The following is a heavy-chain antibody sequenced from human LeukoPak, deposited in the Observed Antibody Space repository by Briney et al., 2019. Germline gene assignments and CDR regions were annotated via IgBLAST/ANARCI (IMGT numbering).Heavy chain of an antibody. CDR3: AREKSQIAVAGTAVFDY. J-gene: IGHJ4*02. CDR2: ISGYNGNT. D-gene: IGHD6-19*01. CDR1: GYTFTSYG. Sequence: ASVKVSCKAFGYTFTSYGISWVRQAPGQGLEWMGWISGYNGNTNYAQRFQGRVTMTTDTSTSTVFMELRSLRSDDTAVYYCAREKSQIAVAGTAVFDYWGQGTLVTVSS. V-gene: IGHV1-18*01.